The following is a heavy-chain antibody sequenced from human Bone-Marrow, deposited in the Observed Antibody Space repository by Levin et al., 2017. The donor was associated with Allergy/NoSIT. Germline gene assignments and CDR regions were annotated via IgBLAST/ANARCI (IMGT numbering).Heavy chain of an antibody. Sequence: GESLKISCAASGFTFSSYGMHWVRQAPGKGLEWVAVIWYDGSNKYYADSVKGRFTISRDNSKNTLYLQMNSLRAEDTAVYYCARGQRITMVRGVIFYPDYWGQGTLVTVSS. D-gene: IGHD3-10*01. J-gene: IGHJ4*02. CDR1: GFTFSSYG. V-gene: IGHV3-33*01. CDR3: ARGQRITMVRGVIFYPDY. CDR2: IWYDGSNK.